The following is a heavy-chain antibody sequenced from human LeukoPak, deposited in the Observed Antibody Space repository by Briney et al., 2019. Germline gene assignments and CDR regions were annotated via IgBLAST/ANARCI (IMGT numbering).Heavy chain of an antibody. Sequence: GGSLRLSCAASGFTFSSYAMSWVRQAPGKGLEWASAISGSGGSTYYADSVKGRFTISRDNSKNTLYLQMNSLRAEDTAVYYCAEGGLPKRDFVRVPAARRFGPWGPGNLVNVSS. CDR1: GFTFSSYA. J-gene: IGHJ5*02. V-gene: IGHV3-23*01. CDR3: AEGGLPKRDFVRVPAARRFGP. D-gene: IGHD2-2*01. CDR2: ISGSGGST.